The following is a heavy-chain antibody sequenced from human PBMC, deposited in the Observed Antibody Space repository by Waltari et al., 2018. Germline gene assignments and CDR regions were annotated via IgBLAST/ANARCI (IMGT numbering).Heavy chain of an antibody. D-gene: IGHD3-3*01. CDR1: GFTFSSYA. J-gene: IGHJ4*02. CDR2: IYIGGSK. V-gene: IGHV3-23*03. CDR3: AKDRRSGDDFWSGQNYPHFFDY. Sequence: EVQLLESGGGLVQPGGSLRLSCAASGFTFSSYAMSWVRQAPGTGLEWVSVIYIGGSKYSADSVEGRFNISRDNSKNTLYLQMNSLRAEDTAVYYCAKDRRSGDDFWSGQNYPHFFDYWGQGTLVTVSS.